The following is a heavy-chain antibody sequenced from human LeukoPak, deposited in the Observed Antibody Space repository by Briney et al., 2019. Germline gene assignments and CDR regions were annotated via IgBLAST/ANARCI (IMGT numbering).Heavy chain of an antibody. D-gene: IGHD6-19*01. Sequence: GASVKVSCKASGYTFTGYYMHWVRQAPGQGLEWVGWINPNSGGTNYAQKFQGRVTITADRSTSTAYMELSSLRSEDTAVYYCARSYSSGWYWILGYWGQGTLVTVSS. CDR3: ARSYSSGWYWILGY. CDR2: INPNSGGT. J-gene: IGHJ4*02. CDR1: GYTFTGYY. V-gene: IGHV1-2*02.